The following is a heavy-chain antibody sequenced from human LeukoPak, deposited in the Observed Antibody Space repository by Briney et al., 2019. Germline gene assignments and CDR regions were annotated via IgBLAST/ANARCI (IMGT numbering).Heavy chain of an antibody. D-gene: IGHD6-13*01. CDR1: GGTFSIYA. V-gene: IGHV1-69*13. Sequence: SVTVSFKASGGTFSIYAISWVRQAPGQGLEWMGGIIPIFGTANYAQNFQGRVTITADESTSTAYMGLSSLRSEDTAVYYCARADGSSWSLYYYYYGMDVWGQGTTVTVSS. J-gene: IGHJ6*02. CDR2: IIPIFGTA. CDR3: ARADGSSWSLYYYYYGMDV.